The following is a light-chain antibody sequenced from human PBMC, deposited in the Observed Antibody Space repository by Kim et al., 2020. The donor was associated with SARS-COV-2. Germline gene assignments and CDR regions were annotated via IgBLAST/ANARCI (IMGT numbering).Light chain of an antibody. Sequence: IQLTQSPSSLSASVGDRVTITCRASQGISSYLAWYQQSPGKAPKLLIYAASTLQSGVPSRFSGSGSGTDFTLTISTLQPEDFATYYCQQVNSYPLTFGGGTKLEI. J-gene: IGKJ4*01. V-gene: IGKV1-9*01. CDR2: AAS. CDR3: QQVNSYPLT. CDR1: QGISSY.